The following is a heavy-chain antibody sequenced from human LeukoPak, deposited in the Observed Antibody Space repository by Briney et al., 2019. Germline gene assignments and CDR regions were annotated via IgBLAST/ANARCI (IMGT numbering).Heavy chain of an antibody. CDR3: AKLDYDGSGYYGSH. CDR2: LSASGSET. V-gene: IGHV3-23*01. D-gene: IGHD3-22*01. Sequence: PGGSLRLSCTAYGFTFSSSAMTWVRQTPGKGLEWVSGLSASGSETYYADPVRGRFTISRDNSKNTMYLQMNSLRAEDTVVYYCAKLDYDGSGYYGSHWGQGTLVTVSS. J-gene: IGHJ4*02. CDR1: GFTFSSSA.